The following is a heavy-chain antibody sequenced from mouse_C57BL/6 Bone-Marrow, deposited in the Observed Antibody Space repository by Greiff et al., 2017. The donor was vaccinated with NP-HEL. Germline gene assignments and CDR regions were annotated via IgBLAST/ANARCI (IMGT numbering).Heavy chain of an antibody. D-gene: IGHD1-1*01. V-gene: IGHV1-19*01. CDR2: INPYNGGT. CDR1: GYTFTDYY. CDR3: ARPYCYGSSYVTY. J-gene: IGHJ3*01. Sequence: EVQLKESGPVLVKPGASVKMSCKASGYTFTDYYMNWVKQSHGKSLEWIGVINPYNGGTSYNQKFKGKATLTVDKSSSTAYMELNSLTSEDSAVYDCARPYCYGSSYVTYWGQGTLVTVSA.